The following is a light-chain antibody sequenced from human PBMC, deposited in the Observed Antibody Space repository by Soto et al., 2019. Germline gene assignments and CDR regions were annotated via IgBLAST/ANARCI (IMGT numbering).Light chain of an antibody. CDR3: QQYDSWT. CDR1: QSVSSSY. CDR2: GAS. J-gene: IGKJ1*01. Sequence: IVLTQSPGTLSLSPGDRPTLSCRASQSVSSSYLAWYQQKPGQAPRLLIYGASSRATGIPDRFSGSGSGTDFTLTISRLEPEDFAVYYCQQYDSWTFGQGTKVDIK. V-gene: IGKV3-20*01.